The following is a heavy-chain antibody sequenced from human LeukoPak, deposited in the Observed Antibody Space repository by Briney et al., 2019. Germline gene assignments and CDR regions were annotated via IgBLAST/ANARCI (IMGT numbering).Heavy chain of an antibody. CDR1: GYSISSGYY. D-gene: IGHD5-24*01. CDR2: IYYSGST. CDR3: ARDRDGYNGGAFDI. Sequence: SETLSLTCTVSGYSISSGYYWGWIRQPPGKGLEWIGYIYYSGSTNYNPSLKSRVTISVDTSKNQFALKLSSVTAADTAVYYCARDRDGYNGGAFDIWGQGTMVTVSS. V-gene: IGHV4-38-2*02. J-gene: IGHJ3*02.